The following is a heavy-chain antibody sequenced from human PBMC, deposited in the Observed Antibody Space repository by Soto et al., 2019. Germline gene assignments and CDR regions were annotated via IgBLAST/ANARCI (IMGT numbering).Heavy chain of an antibody. V-gene: IGHV4-34*01. CDR3: ASGGKKQNYYYGMDV. J-gene: IGHJ6*02. CDR2: INHSGST. CDR1: GGSFSGYY. Sequence: KPSETLSLTCAVYGGSFSGYYWSWIRQPPGKGLEWIGEINHSGSTNYNPSLKSRVTISVDTSKNQFSLKLSSVTAADTAVYYCASGGKKQNYYYGMDVWAQGTTVTVSS. D-gene: IGHD1-1*01.